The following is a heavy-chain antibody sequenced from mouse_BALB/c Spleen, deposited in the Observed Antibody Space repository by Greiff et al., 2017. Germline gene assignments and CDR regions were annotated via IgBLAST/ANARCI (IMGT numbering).Heavy chain of an antibody. Sequence: EVKLMESGGGLVKPGGSLKLSCAASGFAFSSYDMSWVRQTPEKRLEWVAYISSGGGSTYYPDTVKGRFTISRDNAKNTLYLQMSSLKSEDTAMYYCARATALRSYAMYYWGQGTSVTVSS. V-gene: IGHV5-12-1*01. J-gene: IGHJ4*01. CDR3: ARATALRSYAMYY. CDR1: GFAFSSYD. CDR2: ISSGGGST. D-gene: IGHD1-2*01.